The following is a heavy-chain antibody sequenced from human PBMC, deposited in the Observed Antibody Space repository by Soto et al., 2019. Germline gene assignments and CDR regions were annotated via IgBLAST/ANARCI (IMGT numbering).Heavy chain of an antibody. CDR2: ISSSSRDI. V-gene: IGHV3-21*01. CDR3: ARGSWGGDGIDV. D-gene: IGHD3-16*01. CDR1: VFTFSTYT. J-gene: IGHJ6*02. Sequence: LRLSCAASVFTFSTYTINWVRQAPGKGLEWVASISSSSRDIFYADSVKDRFTISRDNANSSVDLQMNSLRVGDTAIYYCARGSWGGDGIDVWGQGTTVTV.